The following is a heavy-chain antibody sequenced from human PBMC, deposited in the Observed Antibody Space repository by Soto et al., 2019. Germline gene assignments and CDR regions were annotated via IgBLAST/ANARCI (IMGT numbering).Heavy chain of an antibody. V-gene: IGHV3-33*01. CDR2: IWYDGSHK. CDR1: GFTFSTYG. J-gene: IGHJ4*02. CDR3: ARAVGPFDY. Sequence: GGSLRLSCAASGFTFSTYGMHWVRQAPGTGLEWVAVIWYDGSHKDYADSVKGRFTISRDNSKNTLYLQMNSLRVEDTAVYYCARAVGPFDYWGQGTLVIVSS. D-gene: IGHD1-26*01.